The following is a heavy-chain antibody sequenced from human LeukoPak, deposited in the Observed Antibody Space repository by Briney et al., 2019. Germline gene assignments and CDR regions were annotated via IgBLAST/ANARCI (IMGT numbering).Heavy chain of an antibody. Sequence: SVKVSCKASGGTFISYAISWVRQAPGQGLEWMGRIIPILGIANYAQKFQGRVTITADKSTSTAYMELSSLRSEDTAVYYCARDDATVTTHWGQGTLVTVSS. CDR2: IIPILGIA. CDR3: ARDDATVTTH. V-gene: IGHV1-69*04. D-gene: IGHD4-17*01. J-gene: IGHJ4*02. CDR1: GGTFISYA.